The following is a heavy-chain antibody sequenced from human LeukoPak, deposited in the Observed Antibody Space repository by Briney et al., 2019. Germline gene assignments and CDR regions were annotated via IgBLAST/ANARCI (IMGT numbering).Heavy chain of an antibody. V-gene: IGHV3-23*01. J-gene: IGHJ4*02. CDR2: ISGSGGST. D-gene: IGHD2/OR15-2a*01. CDR1: GFTFSSYA. Sequence: GGSLRLSCAAPGFTFSSYAMSWVRQAPGKGLEWVSAISGSGGSTYYADSVKGRFTISRDNSKNTLYLQMNSLRAEDTAVYYCAKPPSEGTLRDWGQGTLVTVSS. CDR3: AKPPSEGTLRD.